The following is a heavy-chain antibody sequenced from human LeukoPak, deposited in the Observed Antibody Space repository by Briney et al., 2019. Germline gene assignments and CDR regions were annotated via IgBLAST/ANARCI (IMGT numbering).Heavy chain of an antibody. CDR3: TTDIRRSNVWPYSVY. Sequence: GGSLRLSCAASGFTFGSAWMSWVRQAPGKGLEWVGRIKSKTDGGTPDYVAPLKGRFTISRDDSQNTLYLQMNSLKTEDTALYYCTTDIRRSNVWPYSVYWGQGTLVTVSS. CDR1: GFTFGSAW. CDR2: IKSKTDGGTP. V-gene: IGHV3-15*01. J-gene: IGHJ4*02. D-gene: IGHD6-19*01.